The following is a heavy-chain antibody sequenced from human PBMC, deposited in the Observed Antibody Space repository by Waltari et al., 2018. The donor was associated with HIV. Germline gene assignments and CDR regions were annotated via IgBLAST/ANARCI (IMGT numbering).Heavy chain of an antibody. J-gene: IGHJ5*02. Sequence: QVQLQESGPGLVKPSETLSLTCTVSGGSISSYYCSWIRQPPGKGLDWIGYIYYSGSHNYNPSLNSRGTISVDTCKNQVSLKLSSVTAADTAVYYCARDQKPLYPNGFDPWGQGTLVTVSS. CDR1: GGSISSYY. V-gene: IGHV4-59*01. CDR2: IYYSGSH. CDR3: ARDQKPLYPNGFDP.